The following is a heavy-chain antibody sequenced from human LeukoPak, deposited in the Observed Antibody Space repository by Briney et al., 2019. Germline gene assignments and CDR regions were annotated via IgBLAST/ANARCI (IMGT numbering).Heavy chain of an antibody. D-gene: IGHD3-10*01. CDR2: IIPIFGTA. CDR1: GGTFSSYA. V-gene: IGHV1-69*06. Sequence: GASVKVSCKASGGTFSSYAISWVRQAPGQGLEWMGGIIPIFGTANYAQKFQGRVMITADKSTSTAYMELSSLRSEDTAVYFCARGPGAGSYFFDYWGQGTLFTVSS. CDR3: ARGPGAGSYFFDY. J-gene: IGHJ4*02.